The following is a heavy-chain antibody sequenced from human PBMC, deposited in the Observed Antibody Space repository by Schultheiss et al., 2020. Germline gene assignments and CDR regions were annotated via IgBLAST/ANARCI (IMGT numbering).Heavy chain of an antibody. D-gene: IGHD6-19*01. J-gene: IGHJ5*02. CDR3: ARGRKAVAGRNWFDP. Sequence: SATLSLTCTVSGGSISSYYWSWIRQPPGKGLEWIGYIYYSGSTNYNPSLKSRVTISVDTSKTQFSLKLSSVTAADTAVYYCARGRKAVAGRNWFDPWGQGTLVTGYS. V-gene: IGHV4-59*12. CDR1: GGSISSYY. CDR2: IYYSGST.